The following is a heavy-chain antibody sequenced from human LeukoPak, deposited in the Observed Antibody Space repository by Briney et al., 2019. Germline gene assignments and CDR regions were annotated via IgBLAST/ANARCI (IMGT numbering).Heavy chain of an antibody. V-gene: IGHV4-59*01. J-gene: IGHJ4*02. CDR1: GGSISSYY. CDR2: IYYSGST. D-gene: IGHD4-23*01. Sequence: PSETLSLTCTVSGGSISSYYWSWIRQPPGKGLEWIGYIYYSGSTNYNPSLKSRVTISVDTSKNQFSLKLSSVTAADTAVYYCARDVGSYGGNLYFDYWGQGTLVTVSS. CDR3: ARDVGSYGGNLYFDY.